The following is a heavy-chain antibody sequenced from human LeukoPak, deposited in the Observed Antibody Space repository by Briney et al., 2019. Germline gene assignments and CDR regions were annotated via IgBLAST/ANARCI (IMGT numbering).Heavy chain of an antibody. J-gene: IGHJ6*02. D-gene: IGHD3-22*01. V-gene: IGHV4-30-4*01. CDR2: IYYSGST. Sequence: PSETLSLTCTVSGGSISSGDYYWRWLRQPPGTGLEWLGYIYYSGSTYYNPSLKSRVTISVDTSKTQFSLKLSSVTAADTAVYYCARDPLITANYYYYGMDVWGQGTTVTVSS. CDR3: ARDPLITANYYYYGMDV. CDR1: GGSISSGDYY.